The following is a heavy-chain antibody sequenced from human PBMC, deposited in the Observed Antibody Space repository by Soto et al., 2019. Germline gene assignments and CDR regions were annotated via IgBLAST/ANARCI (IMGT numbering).Heavy chain of an antibody. CDR1: GGPIKTGDYY. Sequence: QVQLKESGPGLVKPSETLSLTCNVSGGPIKTGDYYWNWIRQPPGKGLGWIGYVFYSGATNYSPSLKSRAAISMDTSKNQFSLSLTSVTAADTAVYYCARAGFSYGHLLFWGQGIRVTVST. J-gene: IGHJ4*02. D-gene: IGHD3-10*01. V-gene: IGHV4-30-4*01. CDR3: ARAGFSYGHLLF. CDR2: VFYSGAT.